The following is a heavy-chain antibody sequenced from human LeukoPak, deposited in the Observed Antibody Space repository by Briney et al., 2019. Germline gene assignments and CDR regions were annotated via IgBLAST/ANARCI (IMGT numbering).Heavy chain of an antibody. CDR2: XXAYNGNT. CDR1: GYTFTSYG. Sequence: ASVKVSCKASGYTFTSYGISWVRQAPGQGLEWMGXXXAYNGNTNYAQKLQGRVTMTTDTSTSTAYMELRSLRSDDTAVYYCARDKHGSGSYYKSPRWFDPWGQGTLVTVSS. D-gene: IGHD3-10*01. V-gene: IGHV1-18*04. J-gene: IGHJ5*02. CDR3: ARDKHGSGSYYKSPRWFDP.